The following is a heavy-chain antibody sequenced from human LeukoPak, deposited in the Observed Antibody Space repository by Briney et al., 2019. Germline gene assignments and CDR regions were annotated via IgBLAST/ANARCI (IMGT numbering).Heavy chain of an antibody. J-gene: IGHJ1*01. CDR2: IYHSGST. V-gene: IGHV4-38-2*02. CDR1: GYSISSGYY. Sequence: SETLSLTCTVSGYSISSGYYWGWIRQPPGKGLEWIGSIYHSGSTYYNPSLKSRVTISVDTSKNQFSLKLSSVTAADTAVYYCARAPRIAVAPAYFQHWGQGTLVTVSS. CDR3: ARAPRIAVAPAYFQH. D-gene: IGHD6-19*01.